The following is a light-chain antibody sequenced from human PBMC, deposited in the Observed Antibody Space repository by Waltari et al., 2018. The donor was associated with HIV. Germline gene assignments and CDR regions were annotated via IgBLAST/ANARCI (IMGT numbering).Light chain of an antibody. CDR2: LGS. J-gene: IGLJ1*01. CDR1: SSDVGGYNF. V-gene: IGLV2-14*01. Sequence: QSALTQPASVSGSPGQSITVSCTGTSSDVGGYNFVAWYQHNPAKFPKLLIYLGSHRPSGISNRFSGSKSGNTASLTISGLQAEDEADYYCTSYTSSTTLYVFGSGTRVTVL. CDR3: TSYTSSTTLYV.